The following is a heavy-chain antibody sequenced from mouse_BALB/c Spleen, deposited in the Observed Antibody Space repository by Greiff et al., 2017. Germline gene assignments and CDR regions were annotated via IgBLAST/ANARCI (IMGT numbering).Heavy chain of an antibody. Sequence: EVQLVESGAELVKPGASVKLSCTASGFNIKDTYMHWVKQRPEQGLEWIGRIDPANGNTKYDPKFQGKATITADTSSNTAYLQLSSLTSEDTAVYYCADYYGSSYDAMDYWGQGTSVTVSS. D-gene: IGHD1-1*01. CDR2: IDPANGNT. J-gene: IGHJ4*01. CDR1: GFNIKDTY. CDR3: ADYYGSSYDAMDY. V-gene: IGHV14-3*02.